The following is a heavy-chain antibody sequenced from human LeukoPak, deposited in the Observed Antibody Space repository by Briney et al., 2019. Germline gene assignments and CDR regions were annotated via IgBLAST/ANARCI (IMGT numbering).Heavy chain of an antibody. J-gene: IGHJ4*02. CDR2: IHNSGRT. D-gene: IGHD6-13*01. CDR1: GGSISGYY. V-gene: IGHV4-59*08. CDR3: AGDLTYTWYYY. Sequence: SPSETLSLTCTVSGGSISGYYWSWIRQPPGKGLEWIGYIHNSGRTNYNPSPKSRVTLSVDRSKNHFSLRLSSVTTADTAVYYCAGDLTYTWYYYWGQGTLVTVSS.